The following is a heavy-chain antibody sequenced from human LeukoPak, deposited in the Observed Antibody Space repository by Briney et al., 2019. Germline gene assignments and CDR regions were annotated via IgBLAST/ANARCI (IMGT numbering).Heavy chain of an antibody. CDR2: IYYSGST. CDR1: GGSISSYY. J-gene: IGHJ4*02. CDR3: ARDDPSYSSGFDY. D-gene: IGHD6-19*01. Sequence: PSETLSLTCTVSGGSISSYYWSWIRQPPGKGLEWIRYIYYSGSTNYNPSLKSRVTISVDTSKNQFSLKLSSVTAADTAVYYCARDDPSYSSGFDYWGQGTLVTVSS. V-gene: IGHV4-59*01.